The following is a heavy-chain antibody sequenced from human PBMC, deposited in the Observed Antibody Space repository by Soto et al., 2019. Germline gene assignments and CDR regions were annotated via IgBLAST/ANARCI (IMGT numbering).Heavy chain of an antibody. CDR2: ISAYNGNT. D-gene: IGHD3-10*01. CDR3: ARVPPERVRGVRVPTNWFDP. J-gene: IGHJ5*02. CDR1: GYTFTSYG. Sequence: QVQLVQSGAEVKKPGASVKVSCKASGYTFTSYGISWVRQAPGQGLEWMGWISAYNGNTNYAQKLQGRVTMTRDTSISTAYMELSRLRSDDTAVYYCARVPPERVRGVRVPTNWFDPWGQGTLVTVSS. V-gene: IGHV1-18*04.